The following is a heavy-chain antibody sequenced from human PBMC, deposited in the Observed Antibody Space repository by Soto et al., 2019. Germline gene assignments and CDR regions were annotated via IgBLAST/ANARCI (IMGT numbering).Heavy chain of an antibody. CDR1: GGSFSGYY. Sequence: QVQLQQWGAGLLKPSETLSLTCAVYGGSFSGYYWSWIRQPPGKGLEWIGEINHSGSTNYNPSLKSRVTISVDTSKNQFPLKLSSVTAADTAVHYCARWGSGWYYFDYWGQGTLVTVSS. D-gene: IGHD6-19*01. V-gene: IGHV4-34*01. CDR3: ARWGSGWYYFDY. J-gene: IGHJ4*02. CDR2: INHSGST.